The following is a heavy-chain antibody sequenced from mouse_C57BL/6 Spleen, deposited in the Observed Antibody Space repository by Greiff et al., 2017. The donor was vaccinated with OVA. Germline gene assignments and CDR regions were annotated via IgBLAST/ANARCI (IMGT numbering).Heavy chain of an antibody. CDR1: GYTFTTYP. Sequence: VQLQQSGAELVKPGASVKMSCKASGYTFTTYPIEWMKQNHGKSLEWIGNFHPYNDDTKYNEKFKGKATLTVEKSSSTVYLELSRLTSDDSAVYYCARGVYYYGSSYGEYYFDYWGQGTTLTVSS. CDR2: FHPYNDDT. CDR3: ARGVYYYGSSYGEYYFDY. J-gene: IGHJ2*01. D-gene: IGHD1-1*01. V-gene: IGHV1-47*01.